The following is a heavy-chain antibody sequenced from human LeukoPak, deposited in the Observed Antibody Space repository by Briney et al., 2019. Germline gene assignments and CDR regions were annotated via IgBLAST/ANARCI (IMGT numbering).Heavy chain of an antibody. Sequence: GESLKISCKGSGYSFTSYWIGWVRQMPGKGPEWMGIIYPGDSDTRYSPSFQGQVTISADKSISTAYLQWSSLKASDTAMYYCAGILTASTNAASYYYYGMDVWGQGTTVTVSS. J-gene: IGHJ6*02. CDR3: AGILTASTNAASYYYYGMDV. CDR1: GYSFTSYW. CDR2: IYPGDSDT. D-gene: IGHD5/OR15-5a*01. V-gene: IGHV5-51*01.